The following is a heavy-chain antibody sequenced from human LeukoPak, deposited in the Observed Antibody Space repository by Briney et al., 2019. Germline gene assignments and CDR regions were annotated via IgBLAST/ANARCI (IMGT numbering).Heavy chain of an antibody. CDR1: GGSISSSSYY. J-gene: IGHJ4*02. CDR3: ARGGIDYGYHFDN. CDR2: IYYGGST. D-gene: IGHD5-18*01. V-gene: IGHV4-39*07. Sequence: SETLSLTCTVSGGSISSSSYYWGWIRQPPGKGLEWITSIYYGGSTYYNPSLKSRATISVDTSKNQFSLRLSSVTAADTALYYCARGGIDYGYHFDNWGQGTLVTVSS.